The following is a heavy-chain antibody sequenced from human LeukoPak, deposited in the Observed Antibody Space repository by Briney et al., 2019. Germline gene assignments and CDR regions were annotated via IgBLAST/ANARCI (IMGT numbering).Heavy chain of an antibody. Sequence: SVKVSYKDSGGTFNNYAISWVGQAPGQGVEGVGGIIPIFVTANYAQKFQGIATITTDESTSPAYMELSSLRSEDTALYYCPRGPIDSSGYDYYYYYIDVWGEGTTVTVSS. J-gene: IGHJ6*03. CDR1: GGTFNNYA. V-gene: IGHV1-69*05. CDR3: PRGPIDSSGYDYYYYYIDV. D-gene: IGHD3-22*01. CDR2: IIPIFVTA.